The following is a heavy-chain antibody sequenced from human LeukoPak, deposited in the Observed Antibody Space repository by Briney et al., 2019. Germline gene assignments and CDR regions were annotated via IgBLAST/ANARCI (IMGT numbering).Heavy chain of an antibody. D-gene: IGHD6-6*01. Sequence: SETLSLTCTVSGGSISSGSYYWSWIRQPAGTGLEWIGRIYTSGSTNYNPSLKSRVTMSVDTSKNQFSLKLSSVTAADTAVYYCARGQHRFYSSSPYFDYWGQGTLVTVSS. J-gene: IGHJ4*02. CDR1: GGSISSGSYY. CDR3: ARGQHRFYSSSPYFDY. CDR2: IYTSGST. V-gene: IGHV4-61*02.